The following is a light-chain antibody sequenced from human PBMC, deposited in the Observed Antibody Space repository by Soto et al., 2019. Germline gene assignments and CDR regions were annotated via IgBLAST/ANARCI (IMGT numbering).Light chain of an antibody. V-gene: IGKV3-15*01. CDR3: QQYNNWPPIT. J-gene: IGKJ1*01. Sequence: NVLTQSPGTLSLSPGERATLSCRASQTVSGSYVAWYQQKPGQALRLLIFGASTRATGVPDRFSGSGSGTEFTLTISSLQSEDFAVYYCQQYNNWPPITVGQGTKVDIK. CDR2: GAS. CDR1: QTVSGS.